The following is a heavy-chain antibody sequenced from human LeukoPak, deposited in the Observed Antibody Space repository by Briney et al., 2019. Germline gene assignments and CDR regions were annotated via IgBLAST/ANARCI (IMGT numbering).Heavy chain of an antibody. D-gene: IGHD3-3*01. J-gene: IGHJ5*02. CDR2: INPNSGGT. CDR3: ARVSSGTYYDFWSGHNWFDP. V-gene: IGHV1-2*02. Sequence: GASVKVSCKASGYTFTGYYMHWVRQAPGQGLEWMGWINPNSGGTNYAQKFRGRVTMTRDTSISTAYMELSRLRSDDTAVYYCARVSSGTYYDFWSGHNWFDPWGQGTLVTVSS. CDR1: GYTFTGYY.